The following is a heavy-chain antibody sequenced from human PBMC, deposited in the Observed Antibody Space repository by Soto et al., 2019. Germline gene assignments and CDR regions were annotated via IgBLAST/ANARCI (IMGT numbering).Heavy chain of an antibody. CDR3: ARGPPTSCSGGNCYSHYFDY. CDR1: GYTFTSYG. CDR2: ISAYSGST. J-gene: IGHJ4*02. D-gene: IGHD2-15*01. V-gene: IGHV1-18*01. Sequence: QVQLVQSGAEVKKPGASVKVSCKASGYTFTSYGISWVRQAPGQGLEWMGWISAYSGSTKYAQKLQDRVTMTTDTSTNIAYMELRSLRSDDTAIYYCARGPPTSCSGGNCYSHYFDYWGQGTLATVSS.